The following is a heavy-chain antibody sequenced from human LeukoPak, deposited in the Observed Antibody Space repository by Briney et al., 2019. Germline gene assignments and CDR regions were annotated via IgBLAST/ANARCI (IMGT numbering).Heavy chain of an antibody. CDR3: ARVQIAAAILDY. Sequence: GASVRVSCKASGYTFTGYYMHWVRQAPGQGLEWMGWINPNSGGTNYAQKFQGRVTMTRDTSISTAYMELSRLRSDDTAVYYCARVQIAAAILDYWGQGTLVTVSS. CDR2: INPNSGGT. J-gene: IGHJ4*02. D-gene: IGHD6-13*01. V-gene: IGHV1-2*02. CDR1: GYTFTGYY.